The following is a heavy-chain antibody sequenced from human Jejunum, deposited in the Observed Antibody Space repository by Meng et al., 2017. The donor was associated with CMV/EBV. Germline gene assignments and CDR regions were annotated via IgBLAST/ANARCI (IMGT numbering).Heavy chain of an antibody. CDR1: SPVFY. Sequence: SPVFYLHWVRQAPGQGLEWMGWVHPKSGGTNNAQKFQGRVPLTMDTSISTAYMELSRLTSDDTAVYYCARCRHNYDTRGYYTMNYWGQGTLVTVSS. D-gene: IGHD3-22*01. J-gene: IGHJ4*02. CDR2: VHPKSGGT. V-gene: IGHV1-2*02. CDR3: ARCRHNYDTRGYYTMNY.